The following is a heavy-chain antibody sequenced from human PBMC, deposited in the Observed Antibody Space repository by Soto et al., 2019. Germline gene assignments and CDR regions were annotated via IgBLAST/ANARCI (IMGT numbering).Heavy chain of an antibody. CDR2: IIPIFGTA. V-gene: IGHV1-69*13. CDR1: GGTFSSYA. D-gene: IGHD2-2*01. Sequence: SVKVSCKASGGTFSSYAISWVRQAPGQGLEWMGGIIPIFGTANYAQKFQGRVTITADESTSTAYMELSSLRSEDTAVYYCARDSGCSSTSCYRYYYYGMDVWGRGSTVTVSS. J-gene: IGHJ6*02. CDR3: ARDSGCSSTSCYRYYYYGMDV.